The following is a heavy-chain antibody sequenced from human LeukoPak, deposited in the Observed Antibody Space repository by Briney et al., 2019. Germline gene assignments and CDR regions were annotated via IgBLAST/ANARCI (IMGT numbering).Heavy chain of an antibody. V-gene: IGHV4-34*01. CDR2: INHSGST. CDR1: GGSFSSYY. CDR3: ASNDILTGSSLHYFDY. Sequence: SETLSLTCAVYGGSFSSYYWSWMRRPPGKGLEWMGEINHSGSTNFNPSLKSRVTISVDTSKNQFSLKLSSVTAADTAVYYGASNDILTGSSLHYFDYWGQGTLVTVSS. J-gene: IGHJ4*02. D-gene: IGHD3-9*01.